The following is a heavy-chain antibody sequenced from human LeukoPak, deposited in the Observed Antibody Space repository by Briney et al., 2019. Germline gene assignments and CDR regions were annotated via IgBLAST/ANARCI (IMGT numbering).Heavy chain of an antibody. CDR1: GFTFSSYD. D-gene: IGHD2-21*01. CDR2: IWYDGSNK. V-gene: IGHV3-33*01. J-gene: IGHJ4*02. CDR3: ARGADGDFFDY. Sequence: GRSLRLSCAASGFTFSSYDMHWVRQAPGKGLEWVAVIWYDGSNKYYADSVKGRFTISRDNSKNTLYLQMNSLRAEDTAVYYCARGADGDFFDYWGQGTLVTVSS.